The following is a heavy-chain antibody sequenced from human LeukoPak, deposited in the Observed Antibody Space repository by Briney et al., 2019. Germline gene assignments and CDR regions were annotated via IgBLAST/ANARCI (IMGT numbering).Heavy chain of an antibody. Sequence: GGSLRLSCAASGFTFSTYWMNWVRQAPGKGLEWVASIKLDGGENYYVDSVKGRFTISRDNAKNSLSLQMNTLRAEDTAVYYCVRDGAVVTSGSYPWRYFQYWGLGTLVTVSS. V-gene: IGHV3-7*01. CDR3: VRDGAVVTSGSYPWRYFQY. J-gene: IGHJ1*01. D-gene: IGHD3-10*01. CDR1: GFTFSTYW. CDR2: IKLDGGEN.